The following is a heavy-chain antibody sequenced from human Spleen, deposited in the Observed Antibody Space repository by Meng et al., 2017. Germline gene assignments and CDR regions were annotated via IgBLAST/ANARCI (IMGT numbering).Heavy chain of an antibody. J-gene: IGHJ4*02. D-gene: IGHD5-24*01. V-gene: IGHV1-18*01. CDR1: DYTLTTYD. CDR3: ARERDATYYFHN. Sequence: QVQLVQSGAEVNKPGASVEVSCKASDYTLTTYDINWVRQAPGQGLEWMGWIGTYNGNTSYTQMLQDRVTMTTDTSTSTAYMELSSLSSGDTAVYYCARERDATYYFHNWGQGTLVTVSS. CDR2: IGTYNGNT.